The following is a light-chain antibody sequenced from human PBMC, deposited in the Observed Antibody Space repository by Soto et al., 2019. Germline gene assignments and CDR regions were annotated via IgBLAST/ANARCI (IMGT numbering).Light chain of an antibody. V-gene: IGKV1-5*01. CDR2: DDT. CDR3: QQYKTHWT. CDR1: QRISTW. Sequence: IQMTQSPSTLSAPVGDGVTITCRASQRISTWLAWYQQKPGKAPKXLISDDTSLETGAPRRSGGSGSRTEFTITINSLQPDYFAYYYYQQYKTHWTFGQGTKVDI. J-gene: IGKJ1*01.